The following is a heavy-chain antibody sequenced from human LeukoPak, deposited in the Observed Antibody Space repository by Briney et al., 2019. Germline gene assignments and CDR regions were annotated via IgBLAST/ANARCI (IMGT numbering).Heavy chain of an antibody. Sequence: GGSLRLSCAASGFTFSSYAMSWVRQAPGKGLEWVSAISGSGGSTYYADSVKGRFTISRDNSKNTLYLQMNSLRAEDTAVYYCAKSYWGYDILTGYSPLDYWGQGTLVTVSS. J-gene: IGHJ4*02. CDR1: GFTFSSYA. CDR2: ISGSGGST. V-gene: IGHV3-23*01. D-gene: IGHD3-9*01. CDR3: AKSYWGYDILTGYSPLDY.